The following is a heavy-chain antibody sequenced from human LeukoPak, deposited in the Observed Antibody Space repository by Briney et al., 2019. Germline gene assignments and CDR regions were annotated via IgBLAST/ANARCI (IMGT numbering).Heavy chain of an antibody. CDR2: IYTSGST. CDR1: GGSISSYY. Sequence: SETLSPTCTVSGGSISSYYWSWIRQPVGKGLEWIGRIYTSGSTNYNPSLKSRVTMSVDTSKNQFSLKLSSVTAADTAVYYCARDPLYSSGWYALHNYYYYGMDVWGQGTTVTVSS. V-gene: IGHV4-4*07. J-gene: IGHJ6*02. CDR3: ARDPLYSSGWYALHNYYYYGMDV. D-gene: IGHD6-19*01.